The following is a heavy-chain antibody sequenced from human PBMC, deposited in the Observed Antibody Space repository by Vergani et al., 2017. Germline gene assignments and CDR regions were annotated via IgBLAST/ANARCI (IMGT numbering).Heavy chain of an antibody. CDR1: GGSFNTYY. J-gene: IGHJ4*02. D-gene: IGHD1-26*01. V-gene: IGHV4-59*13. CDR3: ARVSGSYPYYFDY. Sequence: QVQLEESGPGLVKPSETLSLTCTVSGGSFNTYYWSWIRQSPGKGLEWIGYIYSTGSTNYNPSLNSRVTMSVDTSKNQFSLKLSSVTAADTAVYYCARVSGSYPYYFDYWGQGTLVTVSS. CDR2: IYSTGST.